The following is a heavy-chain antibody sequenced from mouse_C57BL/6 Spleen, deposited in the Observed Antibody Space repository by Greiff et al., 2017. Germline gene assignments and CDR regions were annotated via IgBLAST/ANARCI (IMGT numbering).Heavy chain of an antibody. CDR2: ISYDGSN. V-gene: IGHV3-6*01. D-gene: IGHD1-1*01. J-gene: IGHJ3*01. Sequence: EVKLQESGPGLVKPSQSLSLTCSVTGYSITSGYYWNWIRQFPGNKLEWMGYISYDGSNNYNPSLKNRISITRDTSKNQFFLKLNSVTTEDTATYYCAPRRSSSYVFAYWGQGTLVTVSA. CDR1: GYSITSGYY. CDR3: APRRSSSYVFAY.